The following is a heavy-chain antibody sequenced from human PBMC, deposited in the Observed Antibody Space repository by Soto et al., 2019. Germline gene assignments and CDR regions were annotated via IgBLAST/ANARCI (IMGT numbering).Heavy chain of an antibody. Sequence: PSETLSLTCTVSGGSISSYYWSWIRQPAGKGLEWIGRIYTSGSTNYNPSLKSRVTMSVDTSKNQFSLKLSSVTAADTAVYYCARERGDYGDPRGYFDYWGQGTLVTVSS. CDR2: IYTSGST. CDR1: GGSISSYY. V-gene: IGHV4-4*07. CDR3: ARERGDYGDPRGYFDY. D-gene: IGHD4-17*01. J-gene: IGHJ4*02.